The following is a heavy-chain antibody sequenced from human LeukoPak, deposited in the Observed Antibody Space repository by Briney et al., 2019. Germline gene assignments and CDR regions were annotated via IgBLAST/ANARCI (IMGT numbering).Heavy chain of an antibody. V-gene: IGHV3-30-3*01. J-gene: IGHJ4*02. CDR2: ISYDGSNK. CDR3: ARDRGVVPAAIFDY. D-gene: IGHD2-2*01. CDR1: AFTFRSYA. Sequence: PGGSLRLSCAASAFTFRSYAMHWVRQAPGKRLEWLAVISYDGSNKYYADSVKGRLTISRDNSKNTLYLQMNSLRAEDTAVYYCARDRGVVPAAIFDYWGQGTLVTVSS.